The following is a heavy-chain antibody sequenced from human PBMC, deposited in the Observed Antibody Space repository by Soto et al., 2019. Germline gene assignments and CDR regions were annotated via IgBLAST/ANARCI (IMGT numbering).Heavy chain of an antibody. CDR2: ISGSGGST. D-gene: IGHD3-22*01. CDR1: GFTFSSYA. CDR3: AKGVYYYDSSGWNGDAFDI. Sequence: EVQLLESGGGLVQPGGSLRLSCAASGFTFSSYAMSWVRQAPGKGREWVSAISGSGGSTYYADSVKGRFTISRDNSKNTLYLQMNSLRAEDTAVYYCAKGVYYYDSSGWNGDAFDIWGQGTMVTVSS. J-gene: IGHJ3*02. V-gene: IGHV3-23*01.